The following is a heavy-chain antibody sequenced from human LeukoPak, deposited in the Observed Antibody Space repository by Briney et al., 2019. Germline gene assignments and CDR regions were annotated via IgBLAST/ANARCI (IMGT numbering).Heavy chain of an antibody. D-gene: IGHD3-10*02. V-gene: IGHV3-48*03. CDR1: GFTFSSYE. J-gene: IGHJ6*04. CDR2: ISSSGSTK. Sequence: QPGGSLRLSCAASGFTFSSYEMNWVRQAPGEGLEWVSYISSSGSTKYYADSVKGRFTISRDNAKNSLYLQMNSLRVEDTAVYYCAELGITMIGGVWGKGTTVTVSS. CDR3: AELGITMIGGV.